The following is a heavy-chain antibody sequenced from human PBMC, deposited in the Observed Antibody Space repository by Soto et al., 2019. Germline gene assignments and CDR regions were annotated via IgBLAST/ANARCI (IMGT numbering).Heavy chain of an antibody. V-gene: IGHV3-7*01. D-gene: IGHD3-22*01. Sequence: GGSLRLSCAASGFTFSSYWMSWVRQAPGKGLEWVANIKQDGSEKYYVDSVKGRFTISRDNAKNSLYLQMNSLRAEDTAVYYCARDLGSSGYEPPDYWGQGTLVTVSS. CDR1: GFTFSSYW. CDR2: IKQDGSEK. J-gene: IGHJ4*02. CDR3: ARDLGSSGYEPPDY.